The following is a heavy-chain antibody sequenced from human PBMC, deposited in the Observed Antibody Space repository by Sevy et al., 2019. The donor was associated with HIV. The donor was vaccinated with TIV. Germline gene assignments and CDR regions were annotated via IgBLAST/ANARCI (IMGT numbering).Heavy chain of an antibody. Sequence: GGSLRLSCAASGFNVNDYYMTWVRQAPGKGLEWVSIIHADGSSYYADSVKGRFTISRDESKNIVNLQMNSLRADDTAVYYCARDRRFCGNVCYLYCYYGMDVWGQGTAVTVSS. V-gene: IGHV3-53*01. CDR3: ARDRRFCGNVCYLYCYYGMDV. CDR2: IHADGSS. CDR1: GFNVNDYY. J-gene: IGHJ6*02. D-gene: IGHD3-16*02.